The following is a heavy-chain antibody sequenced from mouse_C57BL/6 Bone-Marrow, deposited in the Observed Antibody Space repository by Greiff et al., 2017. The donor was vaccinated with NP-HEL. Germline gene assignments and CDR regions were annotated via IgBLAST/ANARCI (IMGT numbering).Heavy chain of an antibody. V-gene: IGHV5-6*02. CDR3: ASSGFAWFAY. CDR1: GFTFSSYG. CDR2: ISSGGSYT. D-gene: IGHD4-1*01. J-gene: IGHJ3*01. Sequence: DVKLVESGGDLVKPGGSLKLSCAASGFTFSSYGMSWVRQTPDKRLEWVATISSGGSYTYYPDSVKGRFTISRDNAKNTLYLQLRSLKSEDTAMYYCASSGFAWFAYWGQGTLVTVSA.